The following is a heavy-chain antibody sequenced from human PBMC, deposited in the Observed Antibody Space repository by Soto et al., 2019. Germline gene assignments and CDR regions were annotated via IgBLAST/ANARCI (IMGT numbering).Heavy chain of an antibody. CDR1: GFTFGSYG. Sequence: GGSLRLSCAASGFTFGSYGMHWVRQAPGKGLEWVAVIWYDGSNKYYADSVKGRFTISRDNSKNTLYLQMNSLRAEDTAVYYCARDRSNFDFWSGYPPGYYYYYGMDVWGQGTTVTVSS. D-gene: IGHD3-3*01. CDR3: ARDRSNFDFWSGYPPGYYYYYGMDV. J-gene: IGHJ6*02. CDR2: IWYDGSNK. V-gene: IGHV3-33*01.